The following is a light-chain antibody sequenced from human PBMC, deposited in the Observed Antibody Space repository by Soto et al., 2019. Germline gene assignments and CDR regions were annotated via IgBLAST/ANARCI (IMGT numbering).Light chain of an antibody. J-gene: IGLJ2*01. CDR3: SSCTSRTTVL. CDR1: SNDVGGYNY. V-gene: IGLV2-14*01. Sequence: QSALTQPASVSGSPGQSITISGTGTSNDVGGYNYVCWYQQHAGKSPRLIGYDVRNRPSGVYDHLSGYKSGNTAFLISSGRLGEDEDDYYCSSCTSRTTVLFGGGTKLTVL. CDR2: DVR.